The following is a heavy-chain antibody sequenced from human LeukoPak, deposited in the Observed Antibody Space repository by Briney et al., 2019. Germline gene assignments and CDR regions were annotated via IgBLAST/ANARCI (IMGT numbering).Heavy chain of an antibody. CDR3: ARASMIVVVIDY. CDR2: IYYSGST. V-gene: IGHV4-30-4*01. D-gene: IGHD3-22*01. CDR1: GGSISSGDYY. J-gene: IGHJ4*02. Sequence: PSETLSLTCTVSGGSISSGDYYWSWIRQPPGKGLEWIVYIYYSGSTYYNPSLKSRVTISVDTSKNPFSLKLSSVTAADTAVYYCARASMIVVVIDYWGQGTLVTVSS.